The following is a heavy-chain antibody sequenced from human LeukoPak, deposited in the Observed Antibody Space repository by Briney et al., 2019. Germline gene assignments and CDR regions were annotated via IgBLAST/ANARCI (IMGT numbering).Heavy chain of an antibody. J-gene: IGHJ4*02. D-gene: IGHD1-14*01. Sequence: GGSLRLSCAASGFTFSSYAMHWVRQAPGKGLEWVAVISSDGNNKYYSDSVKGRFTISRDNSKNTLYLEMNSLSPDDTAVYYCARGVEPLAANTLAYWGQGTLVTVSS. CDR1: GFTFSSYA. V-gene: IGHV3-30*14. CDR2: ISSDGNNK. CDR3: ARGVEPLAANTLAY.